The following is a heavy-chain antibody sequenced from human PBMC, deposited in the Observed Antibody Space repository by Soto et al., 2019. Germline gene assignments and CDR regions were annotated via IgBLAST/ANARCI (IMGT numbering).Heavy chain of an antibody. CDR2: ISAYNGNT. D-gene: IGHD6-13*01. J-gene: IGHJ6*02. V-gene: IGHV1-18*01. Sequence: ASVKVSCKASGYTFTSYGIGWVRQAPGQGLEWMGWISAYNGNTNYAQKLQGRVTMTTDTSTSTAYMELRSLRSDVTAVYYCARDIAAADLSYYYYGMDVWGQGTTVTVSS. CDR3: ARDIAAADLSYYYYGMDV. CDR1: GYTFTSYG.